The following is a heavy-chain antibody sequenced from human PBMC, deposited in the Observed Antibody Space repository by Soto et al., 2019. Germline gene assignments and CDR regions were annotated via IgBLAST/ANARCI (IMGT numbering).Heavy chain of an antibody. CDR3: ARHGRGTTVTTRLFFFDY. Sequence: QVQLQESGPGLVKPSETLSLTCTVSGGSISSYYWSWIRQPPGKGLEWIGYIYYSGSTNYNPSLTSRVTISVDTSKNQFSLKLSSVTAADTAVYYCARHGRGTTVTTRLFFFDYWGQGTLVTVSS. CDR2: IYYSGST. V-gene: IGHV4-59*08. J-gene: IGHJ4*02. D-gene: IGHD4-17*01. CDR1: GGSISSYY.